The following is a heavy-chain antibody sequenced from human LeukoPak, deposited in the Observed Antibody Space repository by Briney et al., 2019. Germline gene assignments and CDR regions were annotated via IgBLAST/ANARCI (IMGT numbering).Heavy chain of an antibody. J-gene: IGHJ3*02. CDR3: ASSNGALDI. CDR2: ITGSSSTI. V-gene: IGHV3-48*02. Sequence: GSLRLSCAASGFTFSPYSMNWVRQAPGKGLEWISYITGSSSTIYYADSVKGRFTISRDNAKNLLYLQMNSLRDEDTAVYYCASSNGALDIWGHGTMVTVSS. D-gene: IGHD2-8*01. CDR1: GFTFSPYS.